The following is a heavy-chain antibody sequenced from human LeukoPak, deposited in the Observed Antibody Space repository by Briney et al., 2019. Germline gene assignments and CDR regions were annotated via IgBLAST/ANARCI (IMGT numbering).Heavy chain of an antibody. V-gene: IGHV4-4*07. Sequence: SETLSLTCTVCGASISSSYWSWIRQPAGKGLEWIGRLYTTGSTDYNPSLRSRVTMSVDTSKNQFSLKLNSVTAADTAVYYCAKLRGGYCSGTSCYGYYYYYMDVWGKGTTVTVSS. D-gene: IGHD2-2*03. J-gene: IGHJ6*03. CDR1: GASISSSY. CDR3: AKLRGGYCSGTSCYGYYYYYMDV. CDR2: LYTTGST.